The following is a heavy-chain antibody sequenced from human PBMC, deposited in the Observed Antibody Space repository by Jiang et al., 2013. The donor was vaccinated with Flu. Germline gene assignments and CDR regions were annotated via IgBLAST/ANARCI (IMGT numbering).Heavy chain of an antibody. CDR2: ISYSGTT. V-gene: IGHV4-59*01. Sequence: GSGLVKPSETLSLTCTVSGVSISSYYWSWIRQSPGTGLQWIGYISYSGTTNYNPSLKSRVTISVDTSKNQFSLKLNSVTAADTAVYYCGSTGYSSGLGPRRYYFDYWAREPWSPSPQ. J-gene: IGHJ4*02. CDR3: GSTGYSSGLGPRRYYFDY. D-gene: IGHD6-19*01. CDR1: GVSISSYY.